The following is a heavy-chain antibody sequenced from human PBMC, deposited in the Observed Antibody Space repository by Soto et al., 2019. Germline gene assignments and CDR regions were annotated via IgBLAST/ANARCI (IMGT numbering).Heavy chain of an antibody. CDR1: GFTVSSNY. Sequence: GGSLRLSCAASGFTVSSNYMSWVRQAPGKGLEWVSVIYSGGSTYYADSVKGRFTISRDNSKNTLYLQMNSLRAEDTAVYYCATLMVRGVIGGMDVWGQGTTVTVSS. V-gene: IGHV3-53*01. CDR3: ATLMVRGVIGGMDV. D-gene: IGHD3-10*01. CDR2: IYSGGST. J-gene: IGHJ6*02.